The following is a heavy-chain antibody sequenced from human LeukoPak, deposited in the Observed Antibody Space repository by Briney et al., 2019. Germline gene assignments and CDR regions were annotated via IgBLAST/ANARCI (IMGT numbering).Heavy chain of an antibody. CDR2: ISSSSSYI. V-gene: IGHV3-21*01. Sequence: GGTLRLSCAASGFTFSIYYMNWVRQAPGKGLEWVSSISSSSSYIYYADSVKGRFTISRDNAKNSLYLQMNSLRAEDTAVYYCARDLDTAMAPDYWGQGTLVTVSS. CDR3: ARDLDTAMAPDY. J-gene: IGHJ4*02. CDR1: GFTFSIYY. D-gene: IGHD5-18*01.